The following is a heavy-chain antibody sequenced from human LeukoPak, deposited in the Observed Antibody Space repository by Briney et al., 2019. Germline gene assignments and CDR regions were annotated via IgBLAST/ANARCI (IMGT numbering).Heavy chain of an antibody. D-gene: IGHD6-13*01. J-gene: IGHJ4*02. CDR3: AREGSSWYEFGY. Sequence: ASVKVSCEASGYIFTNYGISWVRQAPGQGLEWMGWISAYNGNTNYAQKFQGRVTMTTDTSTSTAYMELRSLRSDDTAVYYCAREGSSWYEFGYWGQGTLVTVSS. V-gene: IGHV1-18*01. CDR2: ISAYNGNT. CDR1: GYIFTNYG.